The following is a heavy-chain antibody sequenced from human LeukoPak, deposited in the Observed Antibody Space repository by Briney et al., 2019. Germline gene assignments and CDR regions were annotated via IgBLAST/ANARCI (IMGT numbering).Heavy chain of an antibody. CDR2: ISSSSSYI. CDR1: GLTFSNTW. J-gene: IGHJ4*02. V-gene: IGHV3-21*01. CDR3: ARTYYYDSSGYVGY. Sequence: PGGSLRLSCAASGLTFSNTWMNWVRQAPGKGLEWVSSISSSSSYIYYADSVKGRFTISRDNAKNSLYLQMNSLRAEDTAVYYCARTYYYDSSGYVGYWGQGTLVTVSS. D-gene: IGHD3-22*01.